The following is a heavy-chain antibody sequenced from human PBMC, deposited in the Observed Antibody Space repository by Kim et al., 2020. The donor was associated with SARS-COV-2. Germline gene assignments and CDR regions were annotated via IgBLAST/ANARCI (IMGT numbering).Heavy chain of an antibody. CDR1: GFTFSSYS. V-gene: IGHV3-21*01. CDR2: ISSSSSNI. Sequence: GGSLRLSCAASGFTFSSYSMNWVLQAPGKGLELVSAISSSSSNIYYADSVKGRFTISRDNAKTSLYLQMNSLRAEDTAVYYCARDKPWYSGGCPPPAGYSYYSGLHVWVEGTSVTFS. D-gene: IGHD6-19*01. CDR3: ARDKPWYSGGCPPPAGYSYYSGLHV. J-gene: IGHJ6*02.